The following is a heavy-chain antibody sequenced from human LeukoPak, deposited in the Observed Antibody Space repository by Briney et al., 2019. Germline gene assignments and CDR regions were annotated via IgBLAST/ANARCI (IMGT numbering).Heavy chain of an antibody. CDR1: GYTFTSYG. D-gene: IGHD3-9*01. J-gene: IGHJ6*03. V-gene: IGHV1-18*01. CDR2: ISAYNGNT. CDR3: ARDLAYDILTGYYKGDYYYYYMDV. Sequence: ASVKVSCKASGYTFTSYGISWVRQAPGQGLEWMGWISAYNGNTNYAQKLQGRVTMTTDTSTSTAYMELRSLRSDDTAVYYCARDLAYDILTGYYKGDYYYYYMDVWGKGTTVTISS.